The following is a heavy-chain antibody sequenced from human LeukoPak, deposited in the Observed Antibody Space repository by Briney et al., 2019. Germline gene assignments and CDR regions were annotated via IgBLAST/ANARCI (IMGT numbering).Heavy chain of an antibody. D-gene: IGHD3-3*01. J-gene: IGHJ4*02. CDR1: GFTFSSYA. CDR2: ISYDGSNK. CDR3: ARDGAYYDFWSGYYRGGPLFDY. Sequence: QPGGSLRLSCAASGFTFSSYAMHWVRQAPGKGLEWVAVISYDGSNKYYADSVKGRFTISRDNSKNTLYLQMNSLRAEDTAVYYCARDGAYYDFWSGYYRGGPLFDYWGQGTLVTVSS. V-gene: IGHV3-30-3*01.